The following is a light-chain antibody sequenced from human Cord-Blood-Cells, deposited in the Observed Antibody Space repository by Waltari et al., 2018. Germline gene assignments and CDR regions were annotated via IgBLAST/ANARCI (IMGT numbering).Light chain of an antibody. J-gene: IGKJ1*01. V-gene: IGKV1-8*01. CDR2: AAS. CDR3: QQYYSYPRT. Sequence: IRMTQSPSSFSASTGDRVTITCRASQGISSYLAWYQQKPGKAPKLLIYAASTLQSGVPSRFSGSGSGTDFTLTISCLQSEDFATYYCQQYYSYPRTFGQGTKVEIK. CDR1: QGISSY.